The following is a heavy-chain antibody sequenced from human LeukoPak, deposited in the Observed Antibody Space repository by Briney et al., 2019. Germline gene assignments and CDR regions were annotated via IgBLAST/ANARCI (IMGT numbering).Heavy chain of an antibody. Sequence: SETLSLTCTVSGGSTSNFCWTWIRQPPGKGLEWIGCLCYSGSTNYNPSLNGRVTFSLDTSKNQFSLNLISVTAAGTALYYCVRGHSAYALDYWGQGTLVTVSS. J-gene: IGHJ4*02. V-gene: IGHV4-59*01. CDR2: LCYSGST. CDR3: VRGHSAYALDY. CDR1: GGSTSNFC. D-gene: IGHD5-12*01.